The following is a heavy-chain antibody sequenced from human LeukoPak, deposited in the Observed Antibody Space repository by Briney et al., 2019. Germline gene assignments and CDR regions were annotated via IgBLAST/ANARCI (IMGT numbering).Heavy chain of an antibody. J-gene: IGHJ5*02. CDR1: GGSISSYY. Sequence: SETLSLTCTVSGGSISSYYRSWIRQPPGKGLAWNGYIYYSGSTNYNPSLKSPVTISVDTSKNQFSLKLSSVTAADTAVYYCAREDGDYEYNWFDPRGQGTLVTVSS. CDR3: AREDGDYEYNWFDP. CDR2: IYYSGST. D-gene: IGHD4-17*01. V-gene: IGHV4-59*01.